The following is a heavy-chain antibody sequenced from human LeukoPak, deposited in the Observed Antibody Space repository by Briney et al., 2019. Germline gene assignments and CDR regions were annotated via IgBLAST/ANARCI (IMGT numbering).Heavy chain of an antibody. D-gene: IGHD7-27*01. CDR2: MYHSGST. V-gene: IGHV4-38-2*02. J-gene: IGHJ4*02. CDR1: GYSISSAYY. Sequence: KPSETLSLTCCVSGYSISSAYYWGWIRQPPGKGLEWIGTMYHSGSTNYNPSLKSRLTISVDTSTIQFSLELSSVPAAATAVYFCARGFRGDNFDYWGQETLVTVSS. CDR3: ARGFRGDNFDY.